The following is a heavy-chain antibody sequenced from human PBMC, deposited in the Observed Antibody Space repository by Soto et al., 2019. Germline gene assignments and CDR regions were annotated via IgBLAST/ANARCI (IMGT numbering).Heavy chain of an antibody. V-gene: IGHV4-34*01. J-gene: IGHJ6*02. CDR1: GGSFSGYY. CDR2: INHSGST. D-gene: IGHD1-26*01. Sequence: SETLSLTCAVYGGSFSGYYWSWIRQPPGKGLEWIGEINHSGSTNYNPSLKSRVTISVDTSKNQFSLKLSSVTAADTAVYYCASAGLSGSYRPNYYYYYGMDVWGQGTTVTVSS. CDR3: ASAGLSGSYRPNYYYYYGMDV.